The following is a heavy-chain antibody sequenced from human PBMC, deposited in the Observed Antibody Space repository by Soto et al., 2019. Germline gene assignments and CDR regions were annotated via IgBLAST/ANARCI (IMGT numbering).Heavy chain of an antibody. CDR3: AIEGGLVTKTHFDY. V-gene: IGHV4-4*07. D-gene: IGHD4-17*01. CDR1: GGSVTDSY. J-gene: IGHJ4*02. CDR2: IYSSGST. Sequence: QVQLQESGPGLVKPSETLSLTCTVSGGSVTDSYWSWIRQPVGKGLEWIGRIYSSGSTNYNPSLRSRVSMTVDTSYHPSSLIATPVPAADSAVHYSAIEGGLVTKTHFDYWGQGTLGNVSA.